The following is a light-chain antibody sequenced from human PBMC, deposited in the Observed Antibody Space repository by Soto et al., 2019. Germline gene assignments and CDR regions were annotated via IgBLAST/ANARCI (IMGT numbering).Light chain of an antibody. Sequence: VTTQSLSTWSVSPGDGATLSCRASLSSSSNLAWYQQKPRQAPRLLMFRTATRATAIPARFSGSGSGTEFNITISSLQSEDFAVYYCQQYNNWPRATFGGGTKVDIK. V-gene: IGKV3-15*01. J-gene: IGKJ4*01. CDR2: RTA. CDR1: LSSSSN. CDR3: QQYNNWPRAT.